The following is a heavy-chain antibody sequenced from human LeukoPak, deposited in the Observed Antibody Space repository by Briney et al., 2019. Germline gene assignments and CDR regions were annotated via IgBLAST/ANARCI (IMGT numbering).Heavy chain of an antibody. V-gene: IGHV3-69-1*01. Sequence: GGSLRLSCAASGFSLTHYAMNWVRQAPGKGLEWVSDISGSGSTHYADSVKGRFTISRDNSKNTLYLQMNSLRAEDTAVYYCARGSSGYYLPLDAFDIWGQGTMVAVSS. CDR2: ISGSGST. CDR1: GFSLTHYA. J-gene: IGHJ3*02. CDR3: ARGSSGYYLPLDAFDI. D-gene: IGHD3-22*01.